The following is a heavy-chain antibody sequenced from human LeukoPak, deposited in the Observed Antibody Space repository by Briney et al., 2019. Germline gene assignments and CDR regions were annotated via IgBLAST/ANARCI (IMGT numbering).Heavy chain of an antibody. D-gene: IGHD5-18*01. CDR2: INWYGYRT. CDR1: GFTLDEYA. CDR3: AREPRGYSYGYWYFDL. J-gene: IGHJ2*01. Sequence: GGSLSLSCAASGFTLDEYAMRWVRQSTGKALEWGCCINWYGYRTGCTDCVKGRFTISRDIDENSLYLQMHRGRAEDTAFYYCAREPRGYSYGYWYFDLWGRGTLVTVSS. V-gene: IGHV3-20*04.